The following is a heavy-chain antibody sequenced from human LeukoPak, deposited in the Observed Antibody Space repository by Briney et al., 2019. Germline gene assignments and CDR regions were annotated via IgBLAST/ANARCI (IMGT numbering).Heavy chain of an antibody. CDR1: GFTFSSYA. CDR3: ARNTMAYYYYMDV. D-gene: IGHD3-10*01. Sequence: GSLRLSCAAPGFTFSSYAMSWIRQPPGKGLEWIGYIYYSGSTNYNPSLKSRVTISVDTSKNQFSLKLSSVTAADTAVYYCARNTMAYYYYMDVWGKGTTVTVSS. CDR2: IYYSGST. V-gene: IGHV4-59*01. J-gene: IGHJ6*03.